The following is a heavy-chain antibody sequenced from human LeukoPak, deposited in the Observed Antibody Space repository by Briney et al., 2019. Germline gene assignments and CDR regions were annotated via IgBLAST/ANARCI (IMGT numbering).Heavy chain of an antibody. CDR1: GFTFSSYE. CDR3: ARGRRDTMVRGVIFDY. J-gene: IGHJ4*02. V-gene: IGHV3-48*03. Sequence: GGSLRLSCAASGFTFSSYEMNWVRQAPGKGLEWVSYISSSGSTIYYADSVKGRFTISRDNAKNSLYLQMNSLRAEDTAVYYCARGRRDTMVRGVIFDYWGQGTLVTVSS. D-gene: IGHD3-10*01. CDR2: ISSSGSTI.